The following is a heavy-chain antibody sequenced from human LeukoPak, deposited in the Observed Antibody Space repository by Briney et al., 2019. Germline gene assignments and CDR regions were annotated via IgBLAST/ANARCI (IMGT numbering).Heavy chain of an antibody. D-gene: IGHD3-22*01. CDR1: GFTFSSYW. V-gene: IGHV3-74*01. CDR3: EAYYHDSTASDI. CDR2: ISPDGSST. J-gene: IGHJ3*02. Sequence: GGSLRLSCAASGFTFSSYWMHWVRQAPGKGLVWVSRISPDGSSTWYADSVKGRFSISRDNAKNTLYVQMNSLRAEDTAVYYCEAYYHDSTASDIWGQGTVVTVSS.